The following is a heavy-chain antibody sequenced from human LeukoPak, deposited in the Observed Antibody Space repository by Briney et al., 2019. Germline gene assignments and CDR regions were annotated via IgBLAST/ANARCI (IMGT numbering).Heavy chain of an antibody. CDR3: ARAIRIAVAGTGGGEDY. Sequence: ASVKVSCKSSGYTFTSYGISSVRQAPGQGLEWMGWISAYNGNTNYAQKLQGRVTMTTDTSTSTAYMELRSLRSDDTAVYYCARAIRIAVAGTGGGEDYWGQGTLVTVSS. V-gene: IGHV1-18*01. CDR2: ISAYNGNT. CDR1: GYTFTSYG. D-gene: IGHD6-19*01. J-gene: IGHJ4*02.